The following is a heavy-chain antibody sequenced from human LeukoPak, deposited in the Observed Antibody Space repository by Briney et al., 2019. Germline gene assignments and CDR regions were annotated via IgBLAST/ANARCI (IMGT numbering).Heavy chain of an antibody. J-gene: IGHJ4*02. CDR1: GFTFSSYS. D-gene: IGHD1-26*01. CDR2: ISSSSSYI. V-gene: IGHV3-21*01. Sequence: GGSLRLSCAASGFTFSSYSMNWVRQAPGKGLEWVSSISSSSSYIYYADSMKGRFTISRDNAKNSLYLQMSSLRAEDTAVYYCARSGSYNRFDYWGQGTLVTVSS. CDR3: ARSGSYNRFDY.